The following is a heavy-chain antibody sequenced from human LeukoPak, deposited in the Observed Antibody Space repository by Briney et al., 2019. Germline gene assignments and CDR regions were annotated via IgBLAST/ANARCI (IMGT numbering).Heavy chain of an antibody. D-gene: IGHD6-13*01. Sequence: SVKVSCKASGGTFSSYAISWVRQAPGHGLEWMGRIIPIFGTANYAQKFQGRVTITTDESTSTAYMELSSLRSEDTAVYYCARVSIAAAFNWFDPWGQGTLVTVSS. CDR2: IIPIFGTA. J-gene: IGHJ5*02. CDR3: ARVSIAAAFNWFDP. V-gene: IGHV1-69*05. CDR1: GGTFSSYA.